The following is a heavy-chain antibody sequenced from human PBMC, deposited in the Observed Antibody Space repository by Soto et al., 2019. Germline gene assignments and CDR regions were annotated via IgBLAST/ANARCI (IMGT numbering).Heavy chain of an antibody. J-gene: IGHJ6*04. Sequence: ASVKVSCKASGYTFTSYDINWVRQATGQGLEWMGWMNPNSGNTGYAQKFQGRVTMTRNTSISTAYMELSSLRSEDTAVYYCARGFILAGFWDVWGKGTTVTVPQ. CDR2: MNPNSGNT. CDR3: ARGFILAGFWDV. CDR1: GYTFTSYD. V-gene: IGHV1-8*01. D-gene: IGHD3-3*01.